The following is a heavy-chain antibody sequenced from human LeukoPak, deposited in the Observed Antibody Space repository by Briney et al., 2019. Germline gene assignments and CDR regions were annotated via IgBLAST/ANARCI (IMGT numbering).Heavy chain of an antibody. J-gene: IGHJ5*02. CDR3: ASFRGRYCSSTSCYWFDP. CDR2: IIPIFDTA. V-gene: IGHV1-69*01. Sequence: GASVKVSCKASGGTFSSYAISWVRQAPGQGLEWMGGIIPIFDTANYAQKFQGRVTITADESTSTAYMELSSLRSDDTAVYYCASFRGRYCSSTSCYWFDPWGQGTLVTVSS. CDR1: GGTFSSYA. D-gene: IGHD2-2*01.